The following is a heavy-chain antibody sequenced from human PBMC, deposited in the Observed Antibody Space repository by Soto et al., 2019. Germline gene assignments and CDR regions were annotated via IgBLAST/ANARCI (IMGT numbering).Heavy chain of an antibody. J-gene: IGHJ4*02. CDR1: GGSIRDYY. D-gene: IGHD3-22*01. CDR2: IYYTGTT. CDR3: ARLGGYYQAFDS. V-gene: IGHV4-59*08. Sequence: SETLSLTCTVSGGSIRDYYWGWIRQSPGKGLEWIGYIYYTGTTKYNPSLKSRVTISVDSSKNQFSLKLDSVTAADTAVYYCARLGGYYQAFDSWGQGTLVT.